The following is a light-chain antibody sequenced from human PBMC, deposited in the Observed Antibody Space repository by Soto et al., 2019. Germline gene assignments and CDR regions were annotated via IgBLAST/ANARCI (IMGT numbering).Light chain of an antibody. CDR1: SGHSSYA. CDR3: QTWGIVV. Sequence: QLVLTQSPSASASLGASVKLTCTLSSGHSSYAIAWHQQQPEKGPRYLMKLNSDGSHNKGDGIPDRFSGSSSGAERYLTISNLLSEDEGDYYFQTWGIVVFGGGTKLTVL. CDR2: LNSDGSH. V-gene: IGLV4-69*01. J-gene: IGLJ2*01.